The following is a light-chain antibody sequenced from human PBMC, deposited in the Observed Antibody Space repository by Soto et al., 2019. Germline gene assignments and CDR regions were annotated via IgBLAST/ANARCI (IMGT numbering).Light chain of an antibody. CDR2: SNS. V-gene: IGLV1-47*02. CDR1: SSNIGSNY. CDR3: AAWDDSLSGYVV. Sequence: QSVLTQPPSASGTPGQRVTISCSGSSSNIGSNYVYWYQQLPGTAPKLLIYSNSQRPSGVPDRFSGSKSGTSASLAISGLRSEDEADYYCAAWDDSLSGYVVFGGGTKLTVL. J-gene: IGLJ2*01.